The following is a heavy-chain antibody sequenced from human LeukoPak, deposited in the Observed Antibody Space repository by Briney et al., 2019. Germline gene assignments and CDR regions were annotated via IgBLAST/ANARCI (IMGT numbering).Heavy chain of an antibody. Sequence: TGGSLRLSCAASGFTFSNYAMTWVRQAPGKGLEWVSNISDGGAATYYADSVKGRFTISRDNSKNTLSLQMNSLRAEDTAVYYCAKALNVLVPSTSRWFDPWGQGTLVTVSS. D-gene: IGHD2-2*01. J-gene: IGHJ5*02. CDR1: GFTFSNYA. CDR3: AKALNVLVPSTSRWFDP. CDR2: ISDGGAAT. V-gene: IGHV3-23*01.